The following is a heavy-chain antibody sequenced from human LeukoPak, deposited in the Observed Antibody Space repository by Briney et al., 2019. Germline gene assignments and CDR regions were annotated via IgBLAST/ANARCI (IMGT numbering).Heavy chain of an antibody. Sequence: GESLKISCKASGYIFTNYWIGWVRQMPGKGLEWMGIIYPGDSDTRSSPSFQGQVTISADKSISTAYLQWSSLKASDTAMYYCARGDDILTGYYNYWGQGTLVTVSS. J-gene: IGHJ4*02. CDR3: ARGDDILTGYYNY. CDR2: IYPGDSDT. CDR1: GYIFTNYW. D-gene: IGHD3-9*01. V-gene: IGHV5-51*01.